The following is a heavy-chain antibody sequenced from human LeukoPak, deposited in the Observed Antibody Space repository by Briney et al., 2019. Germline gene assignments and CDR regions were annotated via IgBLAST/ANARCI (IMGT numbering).Heavy chain of an antibody. CDR3: ARHDLQGQWLVGYFQH. CDR2: IYYSGST. D-gene: IGHD6-19*01. CDR1: GVSISSYY. J-gene: IGHJ1*01. Sequence: PSETLSLTCTVSGVSISSYYWSWIRQPPGKGLEWIGYIYYSGSTNYNPSLKSRVTISVDTSKNQFSLKLSSVTAADTAVYYCARHDLQGQWLVGYFQHWGQGTLVTVSS. V-gene: IGHV4-59*08.